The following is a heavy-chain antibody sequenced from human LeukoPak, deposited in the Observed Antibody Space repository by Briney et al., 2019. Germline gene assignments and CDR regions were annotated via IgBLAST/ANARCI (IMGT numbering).Heavy chain of an antibody. Sequence: PGGSLRLSCAASGFTFSSYSMNWVRQAPGKGLEWVSYISSSSSTIYYADSVKGRFTISRDNAKNSLYLQMNSLRAEDTAVYYCARSGGYFDWLSNHDAFDIWGQGTMVTVSS. CDR2: ISSSSSTI. J-gene: IGHJ3*02. V-gene: IGHV3-48*04. D-gene: IGHD3-9*01. CDR3: ARSGGYFDWLSNHDAFDI. CDR1: GFTFSSYS.